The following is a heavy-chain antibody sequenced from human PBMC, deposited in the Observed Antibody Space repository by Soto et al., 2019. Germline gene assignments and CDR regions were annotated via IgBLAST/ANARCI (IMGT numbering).Heavy chain of an antibody. CDR2: ISDDSSRT. V-gene: IGHV3-23*01. J-gene: IGHJ5*01. Sequence: EAQLLESGGSLVQPGGSLRLSCAASGFSFSTFEMSWVRQAPGRGLEWVSFISDDSSRTYYADAVKGRFTISRDNSKYTLYLQMNSLTAEDTAVYACVKGGWLDFWGQGTLVTVSS. CDR3: VKGGWLDF. CDR1: GFSFSTFE. D-gene: IGHD3-16*01.